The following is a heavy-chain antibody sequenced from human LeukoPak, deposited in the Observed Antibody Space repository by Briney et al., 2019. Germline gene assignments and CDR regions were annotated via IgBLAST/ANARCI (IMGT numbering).Heavy chain of an antibody. CDR3: ARADYYDSSGYYEGDAFDI. CDR1: GGSFSGYY. V-gene: IGHV4-59*12. CDR2: IYYSGST. D-gene: IGHD3-22*01. J-gene: IGHJ3*02. Sequence: PSETLSLTCAVYGGSFSGYYWSWIRQPPGKGLEWIGYIYYSGSTKYNPSLKSRVTISVDTSKNQFSLKLSSVTAADTAVYYCARADYYDSSGYYEGDAFDIWGQGTMVTVSS.